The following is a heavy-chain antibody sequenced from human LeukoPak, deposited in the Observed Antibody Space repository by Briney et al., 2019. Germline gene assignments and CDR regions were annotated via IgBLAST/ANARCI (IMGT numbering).Heavy chain of an antibody. Sequence: GESLKIACKGSGYIFTSYWIGWVRQMPGKGLEWMGIIYPGDSDTRYSPSFQGQVTISADKSITTAYLQWSSLKASDTAMYYCARGHLGVSYYFDYWGQGTLVTVSS. V-gene: IGHV5-51*01. CDR2: IYPGDSDT. J-gene: IGHJ4*02. CDR1: GYIFTSYW. CDR3: ARGHLGVSYYFDY. D-gene: IGHD1-26*01.